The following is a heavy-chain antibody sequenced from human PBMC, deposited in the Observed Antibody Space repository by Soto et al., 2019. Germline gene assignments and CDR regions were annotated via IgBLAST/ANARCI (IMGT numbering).Heavy chain of an antibody. D-gene: IGHD2-2*01. Sequence: SETLSLTCAVYGGSFSGYYWSWIRQPPGKGLEWIGEINHSGSTNYNPSLKSRVTISVDTSKSQFSLELRSVTAADTAVYYCAREEPRNYRGYTSCYLDAFHFWSQGTMVTVSS. CDR3: AREEPRNYRGYTSCYLDAFHF. CDR1: GGSFSGYY. V-gene: IGHV4-34*01. J-gene: IGHJ3*01. CDR2: INHSGST.